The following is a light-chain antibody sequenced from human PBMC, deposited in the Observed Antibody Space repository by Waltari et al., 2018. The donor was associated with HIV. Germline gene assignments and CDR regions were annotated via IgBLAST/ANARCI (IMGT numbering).Light chain of an antibody. CDR3: CSFAGPYSWV. CDR2: DGT. Sequence: QSALTQPRSVSGSPGQSVTISCTGSTSNICNTKYVSWYQHNPGKVPKPIIYDGTKRPSGVPDRISGSKSGNTASLTIAGLQAEDEADYYCCSFAGPYSWVFGEGTKLTVL. J-gene: IGLJ3*02. CDR1: TSNICNTKY. V-gene: IGLV2-11*01.